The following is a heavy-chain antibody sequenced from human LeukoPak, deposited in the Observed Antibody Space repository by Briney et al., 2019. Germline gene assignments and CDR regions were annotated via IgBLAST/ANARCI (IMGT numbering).Heavy chain of an antibody. CDR1: GYTFTSYG. V-gene: IGHV1-18*01. CDR2: ISAYNGNT. CDR3: ARDVGEGYYYYYGMDV. J-gene: IGHJ6*02. D-gene: IGHD3-10*01. Sequence: ASVKVSCKASGYTFTSYGIRWVRQAPGQGLEWMGWISAYNGNTNYAQKLQGRVTMTTDTSTSTAYMELRRLRSDDTAVYYCARDVGEGYYYYYGMDVWGQGTTVTVSS.